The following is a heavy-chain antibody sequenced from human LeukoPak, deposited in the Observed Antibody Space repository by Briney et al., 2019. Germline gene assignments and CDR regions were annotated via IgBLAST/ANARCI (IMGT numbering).Heavy chain of an antibody. V-gene: IGHV4-59*08. J-gene: IGHJ5*02. CDR1: GGSISSYY. CDR3: ARHPLRIAVAGPPGNWFDP. Sequence: PSETLSLTCTVSGGSISSYYWSCIRQPPGKGLEWIGYIYYSGSTNYNPSLKSRVTISVDTSKNQFSLKLISVTAADTAVYYCARHPLRIAVAGPPGNWFDPWGQGTLVTVSS. D-gene: IGHD6-19*01. CDR2: IYYSGST.